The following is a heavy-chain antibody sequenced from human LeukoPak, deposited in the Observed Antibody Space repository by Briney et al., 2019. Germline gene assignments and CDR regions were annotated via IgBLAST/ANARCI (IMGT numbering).Heavy chain of an antibody. CDR1: GFTFTSYV. CDR2: INAGNGNT. J-gene: IGHJ4*02. CDR3: ALLVPDASFDY. Sequence: ASVKVSCKASGFTFTSYVIHWVRQAPGQRLEWMAWINAGNGNTKYSQKFQGRVTITRDTSASTAYMEVTSLRSEDTAMYYCALLVPDASFDYWGQGTLVTVSS. V-gene: IGHV1-3*01. D-gene: IGHD2-2*01.